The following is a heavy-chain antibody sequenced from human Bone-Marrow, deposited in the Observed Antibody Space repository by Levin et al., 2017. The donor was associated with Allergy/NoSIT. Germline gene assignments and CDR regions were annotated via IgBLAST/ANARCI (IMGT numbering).Heavy chain of an antibody. J-gene: IGHJ4*02. D-gene: IGHD6-13*01. CDR1: GFSVSRNY. CDR3: AINGVGTAAGTT. V-gene: IGHV3-66*01. Sequence: GGSLRLSCAASGFSVSRNYMSWVRQAPGKGLEWVSLIYSGGDTQYADSVKGRFTISRDNSGNTLYLQMNSLRGDDTAVYYCAINGVGTAAGTTWGQGTLVTVSS. CDR2: IYSGGDT.